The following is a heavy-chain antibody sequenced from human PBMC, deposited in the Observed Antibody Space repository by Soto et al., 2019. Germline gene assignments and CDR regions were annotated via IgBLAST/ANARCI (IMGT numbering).Heavy chain of an antibody. J-gene: IGHJ6*02. V-gene: IGHV3-23*01. Sequence: EVQLLESGGGLVQPGGSLRLSCAASGFIFSSYAMSWVRQAPGKGLEWVSGISGSGDNTYYAESVRGRFTISRDNSKNTLYLQMNSLRAEDTAVYYCAKPGTNDHYHYYGMDVWGQGTTVAVSS. D-gene: IGHD1-1*01. CDR3: AKPGTNDHYHYYGMDV. CDR2: ISGSGDNT. CDR1: GFIFSSYA.